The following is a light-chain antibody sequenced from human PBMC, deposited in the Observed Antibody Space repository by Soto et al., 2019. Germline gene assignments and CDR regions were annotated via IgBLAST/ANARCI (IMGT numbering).Light chain of an antibody. J-gene: IGKJ4*01. CDR2: GAS. CDR3: QQYTDWPPT. Sequence: EIVMTHSPATRSVCPGERATLSCRASQSVSSSYLAWYQQKPGQTPRLLIYGASTRATGFPARFSGSGSGTEFTLTISSLQSEDFAVYYCQQYTDWPPTFGGGSTVDI. V-gene: IGKV3-15*01. CDR1: QSVSSSY.